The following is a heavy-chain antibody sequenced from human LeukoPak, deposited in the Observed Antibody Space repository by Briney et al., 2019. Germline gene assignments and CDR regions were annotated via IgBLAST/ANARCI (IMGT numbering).Heavy chain of an antibody. V-gene: IGHV3-21*01. J-gene: IGHJ2*01. CDR2: ISSSSSYI. D-gene: IGHD2-8*01. CDR3: ARDLYCTNGVCYTGSYWYFDL. CDR1: GFTFSSYS. Sequence: GGSLRLSCAASGFTFSSYSMNWVRQAPGKGLEWVSSISSSSSYIYYADSVKGRFTISRDNAKNSLYLQMNSLRAEDTAVYYCARDLYCTNGVCYTGSYWYFDLWGRGTLVTVSS.